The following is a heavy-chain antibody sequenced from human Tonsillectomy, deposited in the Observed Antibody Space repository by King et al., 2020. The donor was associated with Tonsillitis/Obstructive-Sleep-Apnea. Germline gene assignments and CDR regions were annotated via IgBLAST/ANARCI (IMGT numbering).Heavy chain of an antibody. CDR3: AKNSRPLTPIRLDPFDI. D-gene: IGHD1-1*01. Sequence: VQLVESGGGLVKPGGSLRLSCAASGFTFSSYSMNWVRQAPGKGLEWVSSITSSSSYIFYADSVKGRFTISRDNAKNSLYLQMNSLRAEDTAVYYCAKNSRPLTPIRLDPFDIWGQGTMVTVSS. J-gene: IGHJ3*02. CDR2: ITSSSSYI. CDR1: GFTFSSYS. V-gene: IGHV3-21*01.